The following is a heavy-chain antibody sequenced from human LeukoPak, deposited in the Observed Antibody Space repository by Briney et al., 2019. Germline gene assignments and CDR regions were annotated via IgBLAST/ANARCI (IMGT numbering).Heavy chain of an antibody. V-gene: IGHV1-69*05. CDR2: IIPIFGTA. CDR3: ARDRGTRLGGDY. J-gene: IGHJ4*02. Sequence: SVKVSCRASGGTFSSYAISWVRQAPGHRREWMGGIIPIFGTANYAQKFQGRVTITTDESTSTAYMELSSLRSEDTAVYYCARDRGTRLGGDYWGQGTLVTVSS. CDR1: GGTFSSYA. D-gene: IGHD3-16*01.